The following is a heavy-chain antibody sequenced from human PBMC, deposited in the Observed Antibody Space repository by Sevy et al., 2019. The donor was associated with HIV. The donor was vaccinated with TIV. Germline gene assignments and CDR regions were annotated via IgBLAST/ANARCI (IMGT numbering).Heavy chain of an antibody. CDR1: GGTFSSYG. CDR3: ARGGGNGWYYFDY. CDR2: IIRILGTV. D-gene: IGHD6-19*01. V-gene: IGHV1-69*13. Sequence: ASVKVSCKASGGTFSSYGISWVRQAPGQGLEWMGGIIRILGTVNYTQKFQGRVTITADESTKTAYMELSSLRSEDTAVCYCARGGGNGWYYFDYWGQETLVTVSS. J-gene: IGHJ4*02.